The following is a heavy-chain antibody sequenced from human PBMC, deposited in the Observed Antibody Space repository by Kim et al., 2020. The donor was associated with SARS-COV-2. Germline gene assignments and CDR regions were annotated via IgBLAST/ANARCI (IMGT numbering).Heavy chain of an antibody. CDR3: AKESDAFDI. J-gene: IGHJ3*02. Sequence: GESLRLSCAASGLNFSSHVMHWVRQAPGKGLERVALTSYDEKSKYYADSVKGRFTISRDNSKNVLYLQMNSVRREDTAVYYCAKESDAFDIWGQGTMVTVSS. V-gene: IGHV3-30*18. CDR1: GLNFSSHV. CDR2: TSYDEKSK.